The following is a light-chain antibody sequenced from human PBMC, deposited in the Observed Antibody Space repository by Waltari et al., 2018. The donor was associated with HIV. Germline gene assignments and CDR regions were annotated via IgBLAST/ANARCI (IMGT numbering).Light chain of an antibody. Sequence: QSVLTQPPSASGTPGQRVTISCSGSDSNIRDNFVSWYQQLPGTAPKLLIYKNNQRPSGVPDRFSGSKSGTSASLAIRGLRSEDEADYHCATWDDSLSGVVFGGGTKLTVL. CDR1: DSNIRDNF. CDR3: ATWDDSLSGVV. V-gene: IGLV1-47*01. CDR2: KNN. J-gene: IGLJ2*01.